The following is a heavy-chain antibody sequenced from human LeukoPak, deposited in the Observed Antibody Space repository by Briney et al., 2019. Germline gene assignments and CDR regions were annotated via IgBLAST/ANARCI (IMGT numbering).Heavy chain of an antibody. J-gene: IGHJ6*03. V-gene: IGHV3-30*02. Sequence: GGSLRLSCAASGFTFSNYGMHWVRQAPGKGLEWVAFIRYDGSDKYYADSVKGRLTISRDNSKKTLYLQMNGLRAEDTAVYYCAKEYAGSHYYFYYMDVWGKGTTVTVSS. CDR3: AKEYAGSHYYFYYMDV. CDR2: IRYDGSDK. CDR1: GFTFSNYG.